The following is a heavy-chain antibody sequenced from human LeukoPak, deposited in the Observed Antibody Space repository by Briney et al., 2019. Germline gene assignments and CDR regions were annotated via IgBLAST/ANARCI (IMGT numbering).Heavy chain of an antibody. V-gene: IGHV1-69*01. J-gene: IGHJ3*02. CDR1: GGTFSSYA. CDR2: IIPIFGTA. CDR3: ARRYCSGGSCYSLWFPFDI. Sequence: ASVKVSCKASGGTFSSYAISWVRQAPGQGLEWMGGIIPIFGTANYAQKFQGRVTITAHESTRSAYMALSSLGSEDTAVYYCARRYCSGGSCYSLWFPFDIWGQGKMVTVSS. D-gene: IGHD2-15*01.